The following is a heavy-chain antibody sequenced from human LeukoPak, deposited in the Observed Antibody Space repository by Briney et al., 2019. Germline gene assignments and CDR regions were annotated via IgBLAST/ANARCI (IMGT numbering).Heavy chain of an antibody. Sequence: ASVKVSCKASGYTFTSYGISWVRQAPGQGLEWMGWINPISGGTNYAQKFKGWVTMTRDTSISTAYMELSRLRSDDTAVYYCARDTSPGIAAAGDDYWGQGTLVTVSS. J-gene: IGHJ4*02. CDR2: INPISGGT. V-gene: IGHV1-2*04. CDR3: ARDTSPGIAAAGDDY. D-gene: IGHD6-13*01. CDR1: GYTFTSYG.